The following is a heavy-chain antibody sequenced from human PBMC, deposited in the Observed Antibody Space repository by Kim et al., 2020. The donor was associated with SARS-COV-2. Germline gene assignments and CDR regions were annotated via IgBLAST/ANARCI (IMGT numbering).Heavy chain of an antibody. J-gene: IGHJ6*02. CDR3: ARELGYCSGGSCYSGYYYYGMDV. CDR1: GGTFSSYA. Sequence: SVKVSCKASGGTFSSYAISWVRQAPGQGLEWMGGIIPIFGTANYAQKFQGRVTITADESTSTAYMELSSLRSEDTAVYYCARELGYCSGGSCYSGYYYYGMDVWGQGTTVTVSS. V-gene: IGHV1-69*13. D-gene: IGHD2-15*01. CDR2: IIPIFGTA.